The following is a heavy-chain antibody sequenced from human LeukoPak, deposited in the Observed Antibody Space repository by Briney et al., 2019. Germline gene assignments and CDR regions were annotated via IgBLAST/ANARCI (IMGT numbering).Heavy chain of an antibody. V-gene: IGHV2-5*02. Sequence: SGPTLVNPTQTLTMTCTFSDFSFSTSEVAVGWIRQPPGKALEWLALIYWDDDSRYTPYLRSRLTITKDTSKNQVVLTMSNVNPVDTATYYCARRAGDGSLAVYPWGQGTLGTVSS. CDR2: IYWDDDS. CDR3: ARRAGDGSLAVYP. CDR1: DFSFSTSEVA. D-gene: IGHD7-27*01. J-gene: IGHJ5*02.